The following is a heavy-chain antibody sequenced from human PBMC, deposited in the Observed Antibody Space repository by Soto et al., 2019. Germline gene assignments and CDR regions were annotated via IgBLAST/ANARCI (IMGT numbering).Heavy chain of an antibody. Sequence: QITLKESGPTLVKPTQTLTLTCTLSGFSLNTSGVAVGWIRQPPGKALEWLAVIYWDDDKRYSPSLKSRVTSTTDTSRNQVVLTMTNMDPVDTATYYCAHRRGAGGGECYCYDYWGQGTLVTVSS. V-gene: IGHV2-5*02. CDR1: GFSLNTSGVA. J-gene: IGHJ4*02. D-gene: IGHD2-21*01. CDR2: IYWDDDK. CDR3: AHRRGAGGGECYCYDY.